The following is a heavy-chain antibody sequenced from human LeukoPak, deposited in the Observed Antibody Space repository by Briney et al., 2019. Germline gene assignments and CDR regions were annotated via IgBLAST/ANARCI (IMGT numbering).Heavy chain of an antibody. V-gene: IGHV1-3*01. J-gene: IGHJ5*02. CDR1: GYTFTSYA. Sequence: GASVKVSCKASGYTFTSYAMHWVRQAPGQRLEWMGWINAGNGHTKYSQKFQGRVTITRDTSASTAYMELSSLRSEDTAVYYCARDGLAEYYYGSGSYYKDNWFDPWGQGTLVTVSS. CDR3: ARDGLAEYYYGSGSYYKDNWFDP. CDR2: INAGNGHT. D-gene: IGHD3-10*01.